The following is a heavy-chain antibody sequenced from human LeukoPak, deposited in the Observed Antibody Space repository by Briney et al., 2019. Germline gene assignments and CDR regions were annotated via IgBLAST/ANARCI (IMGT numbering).Heavy chain of an antibody. Sequence: SETLSLTCTVSGGSISSSSYYWGWIRQPPGKGLEWIGSIYYSGSTYYNPSLKSRVTISVDTSKNQFSLKLSSVTAADTAVYYCARHYPYYYDSSGYGWFDPWGQGTLVTVSS. V-gene: IGHV4-39*07. J-gene: IGHJ5*02. CDR2: IYYSGST. CDR1: GGSISSSSYY. D-gene: IGHD3-22*01. CDR3: ARHYPYYYDSSGYGWFDP.